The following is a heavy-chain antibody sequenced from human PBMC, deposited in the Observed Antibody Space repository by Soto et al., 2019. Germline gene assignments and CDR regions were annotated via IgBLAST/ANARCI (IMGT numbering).Heavy chain of an antibody. CDR3: AKVEFFEHEWPAPYFDY. CDR2: ISGSGGST. Sequence: GGSLRLSCAASGFTFSSYAMSWVRQAPGKGLEWVSAISGSGGSTYYADSVKGRFTISRDNSKNTLYLQMNSLRAEDTAVYYCAKVEFFEHEWPAPYFDYWGQGTLVTVSS. J-gene: IGHJ4*02. CDR1: GFTFSSYA. V-gene: IGHV3-23*01. D-gene: IGHD3-3*02.